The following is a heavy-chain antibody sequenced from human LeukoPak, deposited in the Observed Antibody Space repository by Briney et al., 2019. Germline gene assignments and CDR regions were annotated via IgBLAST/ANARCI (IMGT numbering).Heavy chain of an antibody. D-gene: IGHD3-22*01. CDR3: ARLYYDSSGYYQNWFDP. V-gene: IGHV3-48*01. Sequence: PGGSLRLSCAASGFTFSSYSMNWVRQAPGKGLEWASYISSSSSTIYYADSVKGRFTISRDNAKNSLYLQMNSLRAEDTAVYYCARLYYDSSGYYQNWFDPWGQGTLVTVSS. CDR2: ISSSSSTI. J-gene: IGHJ5*02. CDR1: GFTFSSYS.